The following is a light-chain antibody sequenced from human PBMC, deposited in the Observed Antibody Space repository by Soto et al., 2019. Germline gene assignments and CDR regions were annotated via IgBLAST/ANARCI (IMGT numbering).Light chain of an antibody. Sequence: QSVLTQPPSASGTPGQRVTISCSGSSSNIGSHVVYWYQQLAGMAPKLLMYNNNQRPSGVPDRLSGSKSGTSASLVISGLQSEDEADYYCAVWDDSLDGWVFGGGTKLTVL. CDR1: SSNIGSHV. V-gene: IGLV1-44*01. CDR2: NNN. CDR3: AVWDDSLDGWV. J-gene: IGLJ3*02.